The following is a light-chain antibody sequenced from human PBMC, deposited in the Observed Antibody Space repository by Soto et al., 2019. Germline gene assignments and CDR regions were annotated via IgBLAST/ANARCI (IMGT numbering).Light chain of an antibody. J-gene: IGKJ2*01. V-gene: IGKV1-9*01. CDR2: GAS. CDR3: QQVNSYPHT. Sequence: DIQLTQSPSFLSASVGDRVTITCRASQGISSYLAWYQQKPGKAPKFLIYGASTLQSGVPSRFSGSGFGTEFTLTISSPQPEDFATYYCQQVNSYPHTFGQGTKLEIK. CDR1: QGISSY.